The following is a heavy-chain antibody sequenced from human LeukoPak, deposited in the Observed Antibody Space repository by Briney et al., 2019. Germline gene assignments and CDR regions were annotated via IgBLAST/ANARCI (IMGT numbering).Heavy chain of an antibody. V-gene: IGHV4-34*01. Sequence: SETLSLTCAVYNGPLTGYFWSWIRQSPGKGLEWIGEIGHAGSISYNPSLTSRVIVSRETSRKQFSLKLSSVTAADSAVYYCTVNYDFCGGQGTLVTVSS. D-gene: IGHD3-3*01. CDR2: IGHAGSI. J-gene: IGHJ4*02. CDR1: NGPLTGYF. CDR3: TVNYDFC.